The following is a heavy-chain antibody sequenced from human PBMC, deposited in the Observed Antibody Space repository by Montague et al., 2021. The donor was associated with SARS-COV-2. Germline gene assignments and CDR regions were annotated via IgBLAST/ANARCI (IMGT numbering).Heavy chain of an antibody. CDR2: IYDSGNV. D-gene: IGHD1-14*01. J-gene: IGHJ6*02. V-gene: IGHV4-59*08. CDR3: AAQPDYCYYSLHF. Sequence: SETLSLTCAVPGGSIRNYYWSWIRQPPGRGLEWIAYIYDSGNVDYNPSLKSRVTILVDTPKNQFSLKLSSVTAADTAVYYCAAQPDYCYYSLHFWGQGTTATVS. CDR1: GGSIRNYY.